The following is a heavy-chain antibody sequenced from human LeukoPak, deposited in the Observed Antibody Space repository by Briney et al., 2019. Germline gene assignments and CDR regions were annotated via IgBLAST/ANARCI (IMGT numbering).Heavy chain of an antibody. D-gene: IGHD1-7*01. V-gene: IGHV1-18*01. Sequence: ASVKVSCKASGYTFTSYGISWVRQAPGQGLEWMGWISAYNGNTNYAQKLQGRVTMTTDTSTSTAYMELRSLRSDDTAVYYCARDGLIGLELHGFDYWGQGTLVTVSS. J-gene: IGHJ4*02. CDR2: ISAYNGNT. CDR1: GYTFTSYG. CDR3: ARDGLIGLELHGFDY.